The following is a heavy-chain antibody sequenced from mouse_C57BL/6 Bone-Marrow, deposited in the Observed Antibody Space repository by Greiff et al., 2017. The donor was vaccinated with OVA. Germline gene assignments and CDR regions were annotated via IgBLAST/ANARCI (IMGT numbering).Heavy chain of an antibody. CDR2: IYPGDGDT. CDR1: GYAFSSYW. Sequence: VKLVESGAELVKPGASVKISCKASGYAFSSYWMNWVKQRPGKGLEWIGQIYPGDGDTNYNGKFKGKATLTADKSSSTAYMQLSSLTSEDSAVYFCARARGFAYWGQGTLVTVSA. J-gene: IGHJ3*01. V-gene: IGHV1-80*01. CDR3: ARARGFAY.